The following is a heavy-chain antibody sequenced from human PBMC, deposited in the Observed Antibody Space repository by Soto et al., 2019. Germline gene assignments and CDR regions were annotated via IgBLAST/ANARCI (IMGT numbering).Heavy chain of an antibody. CDR3: ACAIRVETDPPPGY. Sequence: GGYVRLFCAVSGFTFNTYGMSWVRQAPGKGLEWVSSISSSSSYRDYAGSVKGRFTISRDNAKNSLYLQMNSLRAEDTAVYYWACAIRVETDPPPGYWGKRTPVTVYS. J-gene: IGHJ4*02. CDR2: ISSSSSYR. D-gene: IGHD2-2*01. CDR1: GFTFNTYG. V-gene: IGHV3-21*01.